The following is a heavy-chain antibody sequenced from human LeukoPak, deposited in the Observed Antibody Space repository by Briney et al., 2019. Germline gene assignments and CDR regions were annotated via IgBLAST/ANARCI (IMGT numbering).Heavy chain of an antibody. J-gene: IGHJ6*03. D-gene: IGHD6-6*01. Sequence: GGSLRLSCAASGFTFSSYWMSWVRQAPGKGLEWVANIKQDGSEKYYVDSVKGRFTISRDNAKNSLYLQMNSLRAEDTAVYFCARADSTIAARLSRSSIFNYYYYMDVWGKGTTVTVSS. CDR3: ARADSTIAARLSRSSIFNYYYYMDV. CDR1: GFTFSSYW. V-gene: IGHV3-7*01. CDR2: IKQDGSEK.